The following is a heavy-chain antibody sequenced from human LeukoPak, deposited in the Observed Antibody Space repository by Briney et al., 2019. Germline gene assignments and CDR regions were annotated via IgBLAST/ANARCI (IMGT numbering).Heavy chain of an antibody. J-gene: IGHJ5*02. Sequence: AASVKVSCKASGYSFTGYDIYWVRQAPGQGLEWMGWINPNSGDTNYAQKFQGRVTMTRDTSITTAYMELSRLTSDDTAVYYCAREGVLEQQLRWFGPWGQGTLVTVSS. CDR1: GYSFTGYD. CDR3: AREGVLEQQLRWFGP. CDR2: INPNSGDT. D-gene: IGHD6-13*01. V-gene: IGHV1-2*02.